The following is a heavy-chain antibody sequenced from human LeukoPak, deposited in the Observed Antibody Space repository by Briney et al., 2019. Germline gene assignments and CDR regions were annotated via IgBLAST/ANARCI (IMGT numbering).Heavy chain of an antibody. J-gene: IGHJ3*02. D-gene: IGHD1-26*01. Sequence: PGGSLRLSCAASGFTFSSNYMSWVRQAPGKGLEWVSVIYSGGSTYYSDSVKGRFTISRDNSKNTLYLQMNSLRAEDTAVYYCARDKKSSGSYFRIGAFDIWGQGTMVTVSS. CDR3: ARDKKSSGSYFRIGAFDI. CDR1: GFTFSSNY. CDR2: IYSGGST. V-gene: IGHV3-53*01.